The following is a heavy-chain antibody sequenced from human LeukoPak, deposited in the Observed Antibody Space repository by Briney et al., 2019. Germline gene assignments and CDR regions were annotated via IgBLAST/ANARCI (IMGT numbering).Heavy chain of an antibody. V-gene: IGHV4-59*01. CDR1: GGSISNYY. D-gene: IGHD2-15*01. CDR3: ARVGRGGIDY. CDR2: IYYTGST. Sequence: SETLSLTCTVSGGSISNYYWSWIRQPPGKGLEWIGYIYYTGSTNYNPSLRSRVTISVDTSKNQFSLKLSSVTAADTAVYYCARVGRGGIDYWGQGTLVTVSS. J-gene: IGHJ4*02.